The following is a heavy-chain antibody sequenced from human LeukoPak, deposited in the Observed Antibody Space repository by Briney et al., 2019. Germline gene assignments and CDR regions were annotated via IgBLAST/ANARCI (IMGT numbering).Heavy chain of an antibody. CDR2: ISGSGGAGT. CDR3: VKDRGGSPFYGMDV. D-gene: IGHD1-26*01. V-gene: IGHV3-23*01. Sequence: GGSLRLSCAGSGFTFSSYAMSWVRQAPGKGLEWVSTISGSGGAGTYYTDSVKGRFTVSRDNSRNTLYLPMNSLRAEDTAVYYCVKDRGGSPFYGMDVWGQGTTVTVSS. CDR1: GFTFSSYA. J-gene: IGHJ6*02.